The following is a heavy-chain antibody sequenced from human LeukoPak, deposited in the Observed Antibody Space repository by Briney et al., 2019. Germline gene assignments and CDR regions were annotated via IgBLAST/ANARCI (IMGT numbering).Heavy chain of an antibody. D-gene: IGHD2-2*01. CDR1: GFTFSSYA. CDR3: AKGVVVVPAATYYFDY. Sequence: QSGGSLRLSCATSGFTFSSYAMSWVRQAPGKGLEWVSAISGSGGSTYYADSVKGRFTISRDNSKNTLYLQMNSLRAEDTAVYYCAKGVVVVPAATYYFDYWGQGTLVTVSS. J-gene: IGHJ4*02. V-gene: IGHV3-23*01. CDR2: ISGSGGST.